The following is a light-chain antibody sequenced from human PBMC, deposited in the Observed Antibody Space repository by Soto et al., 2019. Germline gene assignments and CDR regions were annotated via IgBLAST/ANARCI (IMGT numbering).Light chain of an antibody. CDR1: SRDVGSYNY. J-gene: IGLJ3*02. V-gene: IGLV2-14*01. CDR3: SSYTSSSTVV. CDR2: DVS. Sequence: QPALTQPASVSGSPGQSITISCTGTSRDVGSYNYVSWYQQRPGKAPRLMIYDVSDRPSGISIRFSGSKSGNTASLTISGLQAEDEADYFCSSYTSSSTVVFGGGTKLTVL.